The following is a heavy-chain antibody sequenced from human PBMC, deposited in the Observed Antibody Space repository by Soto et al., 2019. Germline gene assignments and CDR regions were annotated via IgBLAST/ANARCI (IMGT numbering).Heavy chain of an antibody. V-gene: IGHV1-69*05. CDR3: ARGGSGWPGDAFDI. D-gene: IGHD6-19*01. CDR1: GGTFSSYA. Sequence: QVQLVQSGAEVKKPGSSVKVSCKASGGTFSSYAISWVRQAPGQGLEWMGGIIPIFGTANYAQEFQGRVTLPPDESTSTAYKELSSLRSEDTAVYDCARGGSGWPGDAFDIWGQGTMVTVSS. CDR2: IIPIFGTA. J-gene: IGHJ3*02.